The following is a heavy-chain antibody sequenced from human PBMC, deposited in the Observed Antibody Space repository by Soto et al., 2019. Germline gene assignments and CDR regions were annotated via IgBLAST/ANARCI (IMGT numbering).Heavy chain of an antibody. CDR3: ARAECSNPNCLTAYYSYGLDV. Sequence: GGSRRLSCGASGFTFSNFGMHGGGQAPGKGLGWVSYINTAGSTKYYAESVKGRFTISRDNARNSLFLQMNSLRAEDTAVYYCARAECSNPNCLTAYYSYGLDVWGQGTTVTVSS. CDR1: GFTFSNFG. D-gene: IGHD2-2*01. CDR2: INTAGSTK. J-gene: IGHJ6*02. V-gene: IGHV3-48*03.